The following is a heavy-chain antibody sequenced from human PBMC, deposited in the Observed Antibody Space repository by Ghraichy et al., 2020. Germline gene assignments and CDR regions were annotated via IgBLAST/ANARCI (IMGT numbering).Heavy chain of an antibody. V-gene: IGHV1-24*01. D-gene: IGHD6-19*01. CDR3: ATVGQSIAVAGKSKYYFDY. J-gene: IGHJ4*02. CDR1: GYTLSDLA. CDR2: FDPEDGET. Sequence: ASVKVSCKVSGYTLSDLAMHWVRQAPVKGLEWMGGFDPEDGETIYAQKFQGRVTMTEDTSTDTAYMELSSLRSEDTAVYYCATVGQSIAVAGKSKYYFDYWGQGTLFTVSS.